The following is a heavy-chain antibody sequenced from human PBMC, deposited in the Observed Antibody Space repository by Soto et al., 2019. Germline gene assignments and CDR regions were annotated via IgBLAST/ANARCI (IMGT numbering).Heavy chain of an antibody. V-gene: IGHV3-23*01. CDR3: ARDRLPYDFDGA. Sequence: EVQLLESGGGLVQPGGSLRLSCAASGFTFSSYAMSWVRQAPGKGLEWVSAISGSGGSTHYTDTVKGRFTISRDNSKSTLYLQVNSLRAEDTAVYYCARDRLPYDFDGAWGQGTLVTVSS. J-gene: IGHJ5*02. D-gene: IGHD3-3*01. CDR1: GFTFSSYA. CDR2: ISGSGGST.